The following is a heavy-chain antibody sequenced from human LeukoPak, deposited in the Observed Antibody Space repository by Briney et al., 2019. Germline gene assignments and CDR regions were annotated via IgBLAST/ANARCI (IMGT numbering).Heavy chain of an antibody. Sequence: ASVKVSCKASGYTFTSYGISWVRQAPGQGLEWMGWISAYNGNTNYAQKLQGRVTMTTDTSTSTAYMELRSLRSDDTAVYYCAGVYCSSTSCYRAYYYGMDVWGQGTTVTVSS. CDR1: GYTFTSYG. D-gene: IGHD2-2*02. CDR3: AGVYCSSTSCYRAYYYGMDV. CDR2: ISAYNGNT. J-gene: IGHJ6*02. V-gene: IGHV1-18*01.